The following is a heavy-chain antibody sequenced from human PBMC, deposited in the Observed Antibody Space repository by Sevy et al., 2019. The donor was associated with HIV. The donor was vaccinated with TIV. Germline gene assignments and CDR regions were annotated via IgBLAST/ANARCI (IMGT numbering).Heavy chain of an antibody. V-gene: IGHV3-48*01. CDR1: GFTFSSYS. CDR3: ATDQGRENDFWSGYPFDY. Sequence: GGSLRLSCAASGFTFSSYSMNWVRQAPGKGLEWVSYISSRSNNIYYADSVKGRFTISRDNAKNSLYLQMNSLRAEDTAVYYCATDQGRENDFWSGYPFDYWRQGTLVTVSS. J-gene: IGHJ4*02. CDR2: ISSRSNNI. D-gene: IGHD3-3*01.